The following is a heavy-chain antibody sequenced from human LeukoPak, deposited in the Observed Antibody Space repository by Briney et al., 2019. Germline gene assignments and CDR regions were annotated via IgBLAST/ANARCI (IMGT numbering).Heavy chain of an antibody. CDR1: GGSISSSSYY. CDR2: IYYSGST. D-gene: IGHD6-19*01. CDR3: TRATEYSSGWSDY. Sequence: PSETLSLTCTVSGGSISSSSYYWGWIRQPPGKGLEWIGSIYYSGSTGYNPSLKSRVTMSVDTSNNQFSLRLSSVTAADTAVYYCTRATEYSSGWSDYWGQGTLVTVSS. J-gene: IGHJ4*02. V-gene: IGHV4-39*07.